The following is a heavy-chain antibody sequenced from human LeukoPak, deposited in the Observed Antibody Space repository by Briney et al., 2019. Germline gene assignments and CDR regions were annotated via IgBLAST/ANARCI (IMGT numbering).Heavy chain of an antibody. CDR2: IYYSGST. J-gene: IGHJ4*02. V-gene: IGHV4-39*07. D-gene: IGHD3-10*01. Sequence: SETLSLTCTVSGGSISSSSYHWGWIRQPPGKGLEWIGSIYYSGSTYYNPSLKSRVTISVDTSKNQFSLKLSSVTAADTAVYYCARVYGSGSSYFDYWGQGTLVTVSS. CDR1: GGSISSSSYH. CDR3: ARVYGSGSSYFDY.